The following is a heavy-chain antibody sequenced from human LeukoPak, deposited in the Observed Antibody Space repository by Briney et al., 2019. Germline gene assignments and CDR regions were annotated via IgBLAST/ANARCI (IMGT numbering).Heavy chain of an antibody. D-gene: IGHD5-18*01. CDR3: ASYGYSYVSDY. CDR1: GGSISSYY. CDR2: IYYSGST. J-gene: IGHJ4*02. Sequence: SETLSLTCTVSGGSISSYYWSWIRQPPGKGLEWIGYIYYSGSTNYNPSLKSRVTISVDTSKNQFSLKLSSVTAADTAVYYCASYGYSYVSDYWGQGTLVTVSS. V-gene: IGHV4-59*08.